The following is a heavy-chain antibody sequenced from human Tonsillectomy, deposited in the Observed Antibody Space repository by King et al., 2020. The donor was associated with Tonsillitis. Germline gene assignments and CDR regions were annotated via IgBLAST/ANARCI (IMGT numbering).Heavy chain of an antibody. CDR3: ATNLWRWAAARVIWFDP. D-gene: IGHD6-6*01. V-gene: IGHV3-30*03. CDR2: ISYDGSNK. CDR1: GFTFSSYG. J-gene: IGHJ5*02. Sequence: VQLVESGGGVVQPGRSLRLSCAASGFTFSSYGMHWVRQAPGRGLEWVAVISYDGSNKYYADSVKGRFPISRDNSKNTLYLQMNSLRAEETGVCYCATNLWRWAAARVIWFDPWGQGPLVTVSS.